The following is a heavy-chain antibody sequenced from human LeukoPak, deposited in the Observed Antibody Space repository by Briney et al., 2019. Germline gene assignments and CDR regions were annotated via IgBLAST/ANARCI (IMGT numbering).Heavy chain of an antibody. CDR3: ARVKLMVYAIRSGTRFDP. D-gene: IGHD2-8*01. CDR1: GGSISSSNW. V-gene: IGHV4-4*02. CDR2: IYHSGST. Sequence: PSETLSLTCAVSGGSISSSNWWSWIRQPPGKGLEWIGEIYHSGSTNYNPSLKSRVTISVDKSKTQFSLKLSSVTAADTAVYYCARVKLMVYAIRSGTRFDPWGQGTLVTVSS. J-gene: IGHJ5*02.